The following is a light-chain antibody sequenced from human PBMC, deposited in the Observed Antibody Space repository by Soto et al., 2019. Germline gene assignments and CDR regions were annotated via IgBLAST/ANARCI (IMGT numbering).Light chain of an antibody. CDR1: QTISNNF. J-gene: IGKJ4*01. CDR3: QQFDKLIT. V-gene: IGKV3D-20*01. Sequence: EIVLTQSPATLSLSPGERATLSCGASQTISNNFLAWYQQRPGLAPRLLIYDASNRAAGIPDRFSGSGSGTDFTLTISRLEPADFAVYYCQQFDKLITFCGGTKVEI. CDR2: DAS.